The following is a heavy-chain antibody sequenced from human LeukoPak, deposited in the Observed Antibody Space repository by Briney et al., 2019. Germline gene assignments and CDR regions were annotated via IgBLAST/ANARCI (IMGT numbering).Heavy chain of an antibody. CDR3: ARGPNSNWSGLDF. CDR2: ISSSSSYI. J-gene: IGHJ4*02. CDR1: GFTFSSYS. Sequence: GGSLRLSCAASGFTFSSYSMNWVRQAPGKGLEWVSSISSSSSYIYYADSVKGRFTISRDNAKNTLYLQVNNLRAEDTAVYYCARGPNSNWSGLDFWGQGILLTVSS. V-gene: IGHV3-21*01. D-gene: IGHD6-6*01.